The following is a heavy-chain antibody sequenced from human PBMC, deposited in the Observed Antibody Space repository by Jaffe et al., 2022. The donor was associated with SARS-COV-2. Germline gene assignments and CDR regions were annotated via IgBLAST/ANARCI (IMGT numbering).Heavy chain of an antibody. CDR3: ARGEAPKSITMIVGPKGAFDI. CDR1: GGTFSSYA. V-gene: IGHV1-69*01. Sequence: QVQLVQSGAEVKKPGSSVKVSCKASGGTFSSYAISWVRQAPGQGLEWMGGIIPIFGTANYAQKFQGRVTITADESTSTAYMELSSLRSEDTAVYYCARGEAPKSITMIVGPKGAFDIWGQGTMVTVSS. CDR2: IIPIFGTA. J-gene: IGHJ3*02. D-gene: IGHD3-22*01.